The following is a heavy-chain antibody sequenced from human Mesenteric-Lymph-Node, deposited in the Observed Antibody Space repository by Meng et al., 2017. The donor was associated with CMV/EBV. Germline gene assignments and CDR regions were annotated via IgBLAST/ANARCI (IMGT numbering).Heavy chain of an antibody. CDR1: GYTFTGYY. J-gene: IGHJ6*02. D-gene: IGHD5-18*01. CDR3: ARVPASIDTAMVTFYYCYYGMDV. V-gene: IGHV1-2*02. CDR2: INPNSGGT. Sequence: ASVKVSCKASGYTFTGYYMHWVRQAPGQGLEWMGWINPNSGGTNYAQKFQGRVTMTRDTSISTAYMELSRLRSDDTAVYYCARVPASIDTAMVTFYYCYYGMDVWGQGTTVTVSS.